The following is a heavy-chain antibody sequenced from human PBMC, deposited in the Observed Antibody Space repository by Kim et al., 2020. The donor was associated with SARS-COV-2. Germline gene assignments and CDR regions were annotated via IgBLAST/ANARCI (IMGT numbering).Heavy chain of an antibody. CDR3: VKGAWLDY. CDR1: GFSFGTFD. Sequence: GGSLRLSCVASGFSFGTFDMSWVRQAPGKGLKWVSAMKRPHDSTYYADSVKGRFTVSRDSSRNTLYLEMNSLRVDDTAVYYCVKGAWLDYWGQGALVTVS. CDR2: MKRPHDST. J-gene: IGHJ4*02. D-gene: IGHD5-12*01. V-gene: IGHV3-23*01.